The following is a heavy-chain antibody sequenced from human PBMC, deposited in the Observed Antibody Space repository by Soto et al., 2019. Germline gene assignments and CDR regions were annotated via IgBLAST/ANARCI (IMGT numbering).Heavy chain of an antibody. V-gene: IGHV4-39*01. CDR3: ARQARGTTWSDFDY. CDR2: IYYSGPN. CDR1: GGSISNSDYY. D-gene: IGHD1-7*01. Sequence: SETLSLTCTVSGGSISNSDYYWGWIRQSPGKGLEWIGSIYYSGPNFYDPSLRSRLSMSVDTSKNQFSLRLNSVTAADTAVYYCARQARGTTWSDFDYWSQGTLVTVSS. J-gene: IGHJ4*02.